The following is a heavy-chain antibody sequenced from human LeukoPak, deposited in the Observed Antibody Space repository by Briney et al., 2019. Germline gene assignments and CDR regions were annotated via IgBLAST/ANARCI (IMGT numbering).Heavy chain of an antibody. D-gene: IGHD2-2*01. CDR3: GRDGFPCTRDY. J-gene: IGHJ4*02. Sequence: PGGSLRLSCAASGFSFRSYWMVWVRQAPGKGREGVACIDEHELRPYHPPPVKGRFTIVKDTAQNSVDLQMNSLRAEDTAVYFRGRDGFPCTRDYGGQGALLTVSS. CDR1: GFSFRSYW. CDR2: IDEHELRP. V-gene: IGHV3-7*01.